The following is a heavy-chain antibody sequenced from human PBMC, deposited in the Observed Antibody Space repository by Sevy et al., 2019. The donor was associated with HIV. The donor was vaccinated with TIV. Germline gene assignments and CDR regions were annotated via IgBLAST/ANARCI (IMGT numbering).Heavy chain of an antibody. Sequence: SETLSLTCTVFGGSISAYYWSWIRQPPGKGLKYIGYIYYTGSTNYNPSLKSRVTISVDTSKNQFSLRLTSVTAADTAIYYCARAPPVRSGDDSLNWFDPWGQGTLVTVSS. CDR3: ARAPPVRSGDDSLNWFDP. J-gene: IGHJ5*02. D-gene: IGHD5-12*01. V-gene: IGHV4-59*01. CDR2: IYYTGST. CDR1: GGSISAYY.